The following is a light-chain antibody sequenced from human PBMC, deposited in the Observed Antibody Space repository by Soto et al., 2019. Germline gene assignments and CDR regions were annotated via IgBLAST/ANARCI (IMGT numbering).Light chain of an antibody. CDR3: QQSYSTPWT. Sequence: DIQMTPSPSSLSASVGDRVSITCRASQSISMYLNWYQQESGKAPKLLIYAASSLQSGVSSRFSGSGSGTDFALTISSLQPGDFATYYCQQSYSTPWTFGQGTKVEIK. CDR2: AAS. J-gene: IGKJ1*01. CDR1: QSISMY. V-gene: IGKV1-39*01.